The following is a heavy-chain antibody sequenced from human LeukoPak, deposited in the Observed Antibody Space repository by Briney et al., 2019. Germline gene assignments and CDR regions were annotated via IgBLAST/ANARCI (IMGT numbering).Heavy chain of an antibody. J-gene: IGHJ4*02. V-gene: IGHV1-46*01. CDR3: ARTRGYYFDY. Sequence: ASVRVSCKASGYSFTNSYMHWVRQAPGQGLEWMRMINPSGGSTTYAQKFQGRVTMTRDMSTSTVYMELSSLTSEDTAVYYCARTRGYYFDYWGQGTLVTVSS. CDR2: INPSGGST. CDR1: GYSFTNSY.